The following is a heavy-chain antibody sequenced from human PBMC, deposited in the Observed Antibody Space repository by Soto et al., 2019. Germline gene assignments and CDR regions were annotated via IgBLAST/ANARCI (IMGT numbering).Heavy chain of an antibody. Sequence: QVQLQESGSGLVKTSETLSLTCTVSGASISYGGFSWSWIRQSPGKGLEWIGYISHLESTYFHPSFKSRLTMSIDRTRNQFSLKLSSVTAADMAVYYCARGGGYDSFDYWGQGVLVTVSS. V-gene: IGHV4-30-2*06. CDR1: GASISYGGFS. J-gene: IGHJ4*02. CDR3: ARGGGYDSFDY. CDR2: ISHLEST. D-gene: IGHD5-12*01.